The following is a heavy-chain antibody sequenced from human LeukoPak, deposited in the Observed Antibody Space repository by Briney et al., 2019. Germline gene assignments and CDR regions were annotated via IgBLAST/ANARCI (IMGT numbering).Heavy chain of an antibody. CDR2: ISYDGSNK. Sequence: GRSMRLSCAAYGFTFSSYGMHWDRQAPGKGLEWVAVISYDGSNKYYADSVKGRFTISRDNSKNALYLQMNSLRAEDTAVYYCAKDLYYGSAYYYGMDVWGQGTTVTVSS. V-gene: IGHV3-30*18. CDR1: GFTFSSYG. CDR3: AKDLYYGSAYYYGMDV. J-gene: IGHJ6*02. D-gene: IGHD3-10*01.